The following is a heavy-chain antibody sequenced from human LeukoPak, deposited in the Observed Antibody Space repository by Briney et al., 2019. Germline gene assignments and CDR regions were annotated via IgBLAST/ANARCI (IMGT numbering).Heavy chain of an antibody. V-gene: IGHV3-48*03. CDR1: RFPFSVYE. CDR2: IASSGTTK. J-gene: IGHJ4*02. CDR3: ALLAVASDFHY. D-gene: IGHD6-19*01. Sequence: PGGSLRLSCAVSRFPFSVYEMNWVRQAPGKGRKWVSNIASSGTTKYYADSVKGRFSISRVNAKSSLYLQMNSLRIEETAVYYCALLAVASDFHYWGQGALVTVSS.